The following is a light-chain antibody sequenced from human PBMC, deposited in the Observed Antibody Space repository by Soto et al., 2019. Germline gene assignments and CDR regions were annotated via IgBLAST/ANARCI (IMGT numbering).Light chain of an antibody. CDR2: GAS. Sequence: EIVLTQSPGTLSLYRGERATLSCRASQTVNSIYFAWYQRKPGQAPRLLIYGASNRATGIPDRFSGRGSGTDFTLTISRLEAEDFGVYYCQQYDTSPRTFGQGTKVDIK. CDR1: QTVNSIY. CDR3: QQYDTSPRT. J-gene: IGKJ1*01. V-gene: IGKV3-20*01.